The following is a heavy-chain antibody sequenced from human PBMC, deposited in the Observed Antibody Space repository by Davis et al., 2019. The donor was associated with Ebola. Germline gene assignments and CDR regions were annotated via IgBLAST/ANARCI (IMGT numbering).Heavy chain of an antibody. Sequence: GGSLRLSCAASGFTFSDYYMSWIRQAPGKGLEWVSYISSSGSTIYYADSVKGRFTISRDNSKNTLYLQMNSLRAEDTAVYYCAKEFEEMVAALYYYYYGMDVWGQGTTVTVSS. V-gene: IGHV3-11*04. J-gene: IGHJ6*02. CDR2: ISSSGSTI. CDR1: GFTFSDYY. CDR3: AKEFEEMVAALYYYYYGMDV. D-gene: IGHD2-15*01.